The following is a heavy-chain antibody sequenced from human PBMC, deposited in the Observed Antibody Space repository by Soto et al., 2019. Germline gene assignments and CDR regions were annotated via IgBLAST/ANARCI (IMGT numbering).Heavy chain of an antibody. CDR1: GYTFTSYG. V-gene: IGHV1-18*04. Sequence: ASVKVSCKASGYTFTSYGISWVRQAPGQGLEWMGWISAYNGNTNYAQKLQGRVTMTTDTSTSTAYMELRSLSSDDTSVYYCARSAQECGGWYFGRWLDPWGQGTLVTVSS. CDR2: ISAYNGNT. D-gene: IGHD6-19*01. J-gene: IGHJ5*02. CDR3: ARSAQECGGWYFGRWLDP.